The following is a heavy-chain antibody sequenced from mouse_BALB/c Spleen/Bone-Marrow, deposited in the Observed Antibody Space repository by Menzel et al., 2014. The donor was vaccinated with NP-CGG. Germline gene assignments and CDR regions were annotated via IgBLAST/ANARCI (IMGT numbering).Heavy chain of an antibody. CDR2: IHYSGGT. J-gene: IGHJ4*01. CDR1: GYSITSGYS. Sequence: EVHLVESGPALVNPSQSLSLTCTVTGYSITSGYSWHWIRQFPGNTLEWMGYIHYSGGTNYNPSLKSRISVTRDTSKNQFFLQLNSVTTEDTATYYCARWSGYYAMDYWGQGTSVTVSS. V-gene: IGHV3-1*02. CDR3: ARWSGYYAMDY.